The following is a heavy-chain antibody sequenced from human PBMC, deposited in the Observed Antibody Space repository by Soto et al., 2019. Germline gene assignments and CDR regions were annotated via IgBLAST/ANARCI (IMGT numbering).Heavy chain of an antibody. V-gene: IGHV3-30*04. D-gene: IGHD2-15*01. CDR2: ISYDGRNK. CDR1: GFTFSSYA. J-gene: IGHJ6*02. CDR3: VRDTAYCSGGTCYSSHDMDV. Sequence: QVQLVESGGGVVQPGRSLRLSCAASGFTFSSYAMHWVRQAPGKGLEWVAVISYDGRNKYYADSVKGRFTISRDNSKNTLYLEMNSLRVEDTAVYHCVRDTAYCSGGTCYSSHDMDVWGQGTTVTFSS.